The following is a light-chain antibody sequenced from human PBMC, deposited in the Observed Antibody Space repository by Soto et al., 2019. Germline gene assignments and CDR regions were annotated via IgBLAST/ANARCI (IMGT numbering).Light chain of an antibody. J-gene: IGKJ1*01. V-gene: IGKV1-6*01. CDR2: GAS. CDR1: QGIGSD. CDR3: QQYYSYPRT. Sequence: AIQMTQSPSSLSASVGDRVTITCRASQGIGSDLGWYQQKPGRAPKLLIYGASTLQSGVPSRFSGSGSGTDFTLTISCLQSEDFATYYCQQYYSYPRTFGQGTKVDI.